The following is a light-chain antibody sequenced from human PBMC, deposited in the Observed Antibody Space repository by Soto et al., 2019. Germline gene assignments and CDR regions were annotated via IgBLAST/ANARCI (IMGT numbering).Light chain of an antibody. Sequence: EIVLTQSPGTLSLSPGERATLSCRASQSVSSSYLAWYQQKPGQAPRLLIYGASSTAAGIPDRISGSVAATDSTLIISRLAPEDFAVYCCQQYGSSPWTFGQGTKVEIK. V-gene: IGKV3-20*01. CDR3: QQYGSSPWT. J-gene: IGKJ1*01. CDR1: QSVSSSY. CDR2: GAS.